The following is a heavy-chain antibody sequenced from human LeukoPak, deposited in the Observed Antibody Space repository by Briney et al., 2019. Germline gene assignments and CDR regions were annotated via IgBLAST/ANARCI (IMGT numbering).Heavy chain of an antibody. V-gene: IGHV3-30*04. CDR2: IPYDGSNK. CDR3: ALIAAADFDY. J-gene: IGHJ4*02. Sequence: GRSLRLSCAASGFTFSSYAMHWVRQAPGKGLEWVAVIPYDGSNKYYADSVKGRFTISRDNSKNTLYLQMNSLRAEDTAVYYCALIAAADFDYWGQGTLVTVSS. D-gene: IGHD6-13*01. CDR1: GFTFSSYA.